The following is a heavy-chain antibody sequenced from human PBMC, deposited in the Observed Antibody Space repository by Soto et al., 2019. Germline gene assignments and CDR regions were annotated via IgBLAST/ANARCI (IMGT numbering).Heavy chain of an antibody. CDR2: IYYSGST. D-gene: IGHD3-10*01. J-gene: IGHJ4*02. Sequence: QVQLQESGPGLVKPSQTLSLTCTVSGGSISSGGYYWSWIRQHPGKGLEWIGYIYYSGSTYYNPSLKSRVTIAVDTSKNQFSLKLSSVTAADTAGDYCARGEMVRGVEDYFDYWGQGTLVTVSS. V-gene: IGHV4-31*03. CDR3: ARGEMVRGVEDYFDY. CDR1: GGSISSGGYY.